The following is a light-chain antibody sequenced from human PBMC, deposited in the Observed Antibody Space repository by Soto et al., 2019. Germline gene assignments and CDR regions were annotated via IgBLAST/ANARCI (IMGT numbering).Light chain of an antibody. V-gene: IGKV3-15*01. Sequence: EITMTQSPGTLYASPGEEATLSCTASQSVNLNLAWYQEKPGQPPRLLLYGASTRATGMPVRFRRSGSGTAFTTAISCCQSEDSSVCSCCQSNSCLRCTVGPGPKVEIK. CDR3: CQSNSCLRCT. J-gene: IGKJ3*01. CDR1: QSVNLN. CDR2: GAS.